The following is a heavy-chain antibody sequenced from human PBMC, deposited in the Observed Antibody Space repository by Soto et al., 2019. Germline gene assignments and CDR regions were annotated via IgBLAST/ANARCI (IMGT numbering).Heavy chain of an antibody. CDR3: ARERYYGSGVTSNAFDI. V-gene: IGHV3-33*01. CDR2: IWYDGSNK. J-gene: IGHJ3*02. CDR1: GFTFSSYG. D-gene: IGHD3-10*01. Sequence: QVQLVESGGGVVQPGRSLRLSCAASGFTFSSYGMHWVRQAPGKGLEWVAVIWYDGSNKYYADSVKGRFTISRDNSKNTLYLQINSLRAEDTAVYYCARERYYGSGVTSNAFDIWGQGTMVTVSS.